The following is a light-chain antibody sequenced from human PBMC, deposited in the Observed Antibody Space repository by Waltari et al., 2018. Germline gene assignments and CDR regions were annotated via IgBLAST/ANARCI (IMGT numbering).Light chain of an antibody. CDR1: SSDVGTYNY. V-gene: IGLV2-8*01. CDR2: EVT. CDR3: SSYAAGDIWI. Sequence: QSALTQPPSASGSPGQSVTISCTGTSSDVGTYNYVSWFQQHPGKAPKLMIYEVTKLPSGVPDLFSGSKSGNTASLTVSGLQAEDEADYYCSSYAAGDIWIFGGGTKLTVL. J-gene: IGLJ2*01.